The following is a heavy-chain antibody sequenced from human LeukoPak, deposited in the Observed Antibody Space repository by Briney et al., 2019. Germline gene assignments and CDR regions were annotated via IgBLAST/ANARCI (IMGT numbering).Heavy chain of an antibody. Sequence: ASVKVSCKASGYTFTSYGISWVRQAPGQGLEWMGWISAYNGNTNYAQKLQGRVTMTTDTSTSTAYMELRSLRSDDTAVYYCARDDGGYGSSPLSTVFDLWGRGTLVTVSS. J-gene: IGHJ2*01. D-gene: IGHD6-6*01. CDR1: GYTFTSYG. CDR2: ISAYNGNT. CDR3: ARDDGGYGSSPLSTVFDL. V-gene: IGHV1-18*01.